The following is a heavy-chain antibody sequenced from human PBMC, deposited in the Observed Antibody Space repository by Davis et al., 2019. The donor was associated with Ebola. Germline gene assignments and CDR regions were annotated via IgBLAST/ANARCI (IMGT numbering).Heavy chain of an antibody. V-gene: IGHV3-30-3*01. J-gene: IGHJ6*03. Sequence: GESLKISCADSGFSISSYAMHWVRQAPGKGLEWVAVISYDGSNKYYADSVKGRFTISRDNPKNMLYLQMNSLRAEDTAVYYCARTGHHYYYYMDVWGKGTTVTVSS. CDR1: GFSISSYA. CDR3: ARTGHHYYYYMDV. CDR2: ISYDGSNK. D-gene: IGHD3-9*01.